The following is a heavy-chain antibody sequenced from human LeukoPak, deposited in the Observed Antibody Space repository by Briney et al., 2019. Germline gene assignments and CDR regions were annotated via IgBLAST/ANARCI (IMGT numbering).Heavy chain of an antibody. J-gene: IGHJ4*02. CDR1: GFTVSGHY. Sequence: PGGSLRLSCAASGFTVSGHYMSWIRQPPGKGLEWIGYIYYSGSTNYNPSLKSRVTISVDTSKNQFSLKLSSVTAADTAVYYCARVRTRGWFGELLYFFDYWGQGTLVTVSS. V-gene: IGHV4-59*02. CDR3: ARVRTRGWFGELLYFFDY. CDR2: IYYSGST. D-gene: IGHD3-10*01.